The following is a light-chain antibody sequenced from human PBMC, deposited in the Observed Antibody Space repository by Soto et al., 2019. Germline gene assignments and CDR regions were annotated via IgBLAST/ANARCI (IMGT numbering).Light chain of an antibody. CDR3: GTWDSSLSAVV. J-gene: IGLJ2*01. CDR1: SSNIGNNY. V-gene: IGLV1-51*01. Sequence: QSVLTQPPSFSVAPGQKVTISCSGSSSNIGNNYVSWYQQLPGTAPKLLIYDNNERPSGIPDRFSGSKSGTSATLGITGLQTGDEADYYCGTWDSSLSAVVFGGGTTLTVL. CDR2: DNN.